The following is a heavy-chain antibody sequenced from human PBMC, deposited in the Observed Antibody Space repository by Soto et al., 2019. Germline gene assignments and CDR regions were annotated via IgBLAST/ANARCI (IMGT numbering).Heavy chain of an antibody. V-gene: IGHV4-34*01. CDR1: GGSFSDYF. J-gene: IGHJ6*02. D-gene: IGHD6-6*01. Sequence: SETLSLTCAVYGGSFSDYFWTWIRQPPGKGLEWIGEINHSGSTNFNPSLKSRVAISADTSRNQFSLRVTSVTAADTAAYYCAGREFASSSFHYYYYAVDVWGQGTTVTVSS. CDR2: INHSGST. CDR3: AGREFASSSFHYYYYAVDV.